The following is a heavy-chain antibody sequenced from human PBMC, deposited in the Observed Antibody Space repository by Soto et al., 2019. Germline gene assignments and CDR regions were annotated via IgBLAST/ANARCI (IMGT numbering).Heavy chain of an antibody. CDR1: GGTFSSYT. CDR3: ASASSLLSYGGYLDY. V-gene: IGHV1-69*02. Sequence: QVQLVQSGAEVKKPGSSVKVSCKASGGTFSSYTISWVRQAPGQGLEWMGRIIPILGIANYAQKFQGRVTITADNSTSIAYMKLSSLSAEDTAVYYCASASSLLSYGGYLDYWGQGTMVTVSS. D-gene: IGHD4-17*01. CDR2: IIPILGIA. J-gene: IGHJ4*02.